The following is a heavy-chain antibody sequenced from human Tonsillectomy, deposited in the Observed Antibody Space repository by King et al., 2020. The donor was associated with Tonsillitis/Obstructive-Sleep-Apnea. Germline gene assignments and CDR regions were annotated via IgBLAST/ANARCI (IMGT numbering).Heavy chain of an antibody. V-gene: IGHV3-23*04. CDR1: GFTFSSYA. D-gene: IGHD3-10*01. CDR3: AKTLGVDWVQGVIDY. Sequence: VQLVESGGGLVQPGGSLRLSCAASGFTFSSYAMSWVRPAPGKGLEWVSAISGSGDSTYYADSVKGRFTISRDNSKNTLYLQMNSLRAEDTAVYYCAKTLGVDWVQGVIDYWGQGTLVTVSS. CDR2: ISGSGDST. J-gene: IGHJ4*02.